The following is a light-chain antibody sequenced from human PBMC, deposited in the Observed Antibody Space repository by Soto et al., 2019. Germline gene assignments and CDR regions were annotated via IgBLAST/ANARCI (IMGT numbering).Light chain of an antibody. J-gene: IGLJ3*02. CDR1: SSNIGSNY. Sequence: QSALTQPPSASGTPGQRVTISCSGSSSNIGSNYVYWYQQLPGTAPKLLMYSNNQRPSGVPDRFSGSKSGTSASLAISGLRSEDEADYYCAAWDDSLSGWVFGGGTKLTVL. CDR3: AAWDDSLSGWV. CDR2: SNN. V-gene: IGLV1-47*02.